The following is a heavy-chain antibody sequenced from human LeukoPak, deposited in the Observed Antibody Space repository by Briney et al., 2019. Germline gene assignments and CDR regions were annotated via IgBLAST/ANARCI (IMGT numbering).Heavy chain of an antibody. CDR1: GFTFSSYW. CDR3: ARGMSTGEY. Sequence: GGSLRLSCAASGFTFSSYWMSWVRQPPGKGLEWVANVNQDGSEKYYVDSVKGRFTISRDNAKNSLYLQMNSLRAEDTAVYYCARGMSTGEYWGQGTLVTVSS. CDR2: VNQDGSEK. D-gene: IGHD3-16*01. V-gene: IGHV3-7*04. J-gene: IGHJ4*02.